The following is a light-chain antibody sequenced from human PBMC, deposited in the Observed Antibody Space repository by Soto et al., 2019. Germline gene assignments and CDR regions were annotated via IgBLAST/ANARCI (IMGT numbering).Light chain of an antibody. J-gene: IGKJ1*01. CDR2: GAS. Sequence: EIVLTQSPGTRSLSPGERATLSCRASHSFSSSFLAWYQQKPGQAPRLLIYGASSRATGIPERFSGSGSGTDFTLTISRLDPEDFGMYYCQHHAGSPAFGQGTKVDIK. CDR1: HSFSSSF. CDR3: QHHAGSPA. V-gene: IGKV3-20*01.